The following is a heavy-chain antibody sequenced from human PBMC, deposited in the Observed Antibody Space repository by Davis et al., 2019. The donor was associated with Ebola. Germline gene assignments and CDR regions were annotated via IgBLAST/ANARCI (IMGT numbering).Heavy chain of an antibody. CDR2: ISGSGDRT. V-gene: IGHV3-23*01. Sequence: GGSLRLSCAASGFTFNNYGMNWVRQTPGKGLEWVSAISGSGDRTCYADSVKGRFTISRDDSRNILYLQMNGLRDEDTAVYFCARDGPKYDIDLWGQGTQVTVSS. D-gene: IGHD3-22*01. J-gene: IGHJ5*02. CDR3: ARDGPKYDIDL. CDR1: GFTFNNYG.